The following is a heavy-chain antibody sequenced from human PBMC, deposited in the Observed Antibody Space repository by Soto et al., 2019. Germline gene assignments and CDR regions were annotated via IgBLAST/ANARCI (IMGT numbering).Heavy chain of an antibody. CDR3: TTATLDTDMVNSDAFDI. CDR1: SVSNAW. J-gene: IGHJ3*02. V-gene: IGHV3-15*07. D-gene: IGHD5-18*01. CDR2: IKSKTDGGTT. Sequence: SVSNAWMNWVRQAPGKGLEWVGRIKSKTDGGTTDYAAPVKGRFTISRDDSKNTLYLQMNSLKTEDTAVYYCTTATLDTDMVNSDAFDIWGQGTMLTVSS.